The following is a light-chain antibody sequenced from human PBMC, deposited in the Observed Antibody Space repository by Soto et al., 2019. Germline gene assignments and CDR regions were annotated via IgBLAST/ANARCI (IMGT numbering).Light chain of an antibody. Sequence: QSVLTQPPSVSGAPGQRVTISCTGRSSNIGAGYDVHWYQQLPGTAPKLLMYGNSNRPSGVPDRFSGSKSGTSASLAITGLQAEDEADYYCQSYDSSLSGWVFGTGTKVTVL. CDR3: QSYDSSLSGWV. V-gene: IGLV1-40*01. CDR1: SSNIGAGYD. J-gene: IGLJ1*01. CDR2: GNS.